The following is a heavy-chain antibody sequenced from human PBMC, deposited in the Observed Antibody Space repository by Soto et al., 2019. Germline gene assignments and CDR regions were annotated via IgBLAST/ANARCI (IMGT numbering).Heavy chain of an antibody. Sequence: EVQLVESGGGLVQPGGSLRLSCAASGFTFSSYAMHWVSQAPGKGLEYVSAISSNGGSTYYANSVKGRFTISRDNSKNTLYLQMGSLRAEDMAVYYCARGGNSAWVPSRSIAVAGGYYYYMDVWGKGTTVTVSS. V-gene: IGHV3-64*01. CDR3: ARGGNSAWVPSRSIAVAGGYYYYMDV. D-gene: IGHD6-19*01. CDR1: GFTFSSYA. CDR2: ISSNGGST. J-gene: IGHJ6*03.